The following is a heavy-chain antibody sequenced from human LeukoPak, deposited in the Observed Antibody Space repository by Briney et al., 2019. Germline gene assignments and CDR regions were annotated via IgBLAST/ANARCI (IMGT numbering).Heavy chain of an antibody. J-gene: IGHJ4*02. CDR1: GFSVSSNY. CDR3: ARETVEMGTID. CDR2: IYSGGST. D-gene: IGHD5-24*01. Sequence: PGGSLRLSCAASGFSVSSNYMSWVRQAPGKGLEWVSVIYSGGSTYYAASVKGRFTISRDNSKNTVYLQMNSLRAEDTAVYYCARETVEMGTIDWGQGTLVTVSS. V-gene: IGHV3-53*01.